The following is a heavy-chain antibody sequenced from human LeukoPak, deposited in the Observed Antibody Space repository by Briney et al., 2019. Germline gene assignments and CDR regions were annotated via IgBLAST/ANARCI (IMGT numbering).Heavy chain of an antibody. CDR2: IYDSGST. D-gene: IGHD6-13*01. CDR3: ARTYSSSWYSAFDI. V-gene: IGHV4-59*08. Sequence: PSETLSLTCTVSGGSISSYYWSWIRQPPGKGLEWIAHIYDSGSTNYNPSLKSRVAISVDTSKNQFSLKLRSVTAADTAVYYCARTYSSSWYSAFDIWGQGTMVTVSS. CDR1: GGSISSYY. J-gene: IGHJ3*02.